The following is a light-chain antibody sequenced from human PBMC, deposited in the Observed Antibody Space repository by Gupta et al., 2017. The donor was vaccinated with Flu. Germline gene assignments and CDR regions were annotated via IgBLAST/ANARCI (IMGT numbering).Light chain of an antibody. CDR2: DDS. V-gene: IGLV3-21*02. J-gene: IGLJ3*02. CDR3: QVWENSSDHPWV. Sequence: QTARIARGKNKIGGRSVQWYQQKPDQAPVLVVYDDSERHSGNTERFCGSNSGKTATMTNSRVEAGDEADYYCQVWENSSDHPWVFGGGTKLTVL. CDR1: KIGGRS.